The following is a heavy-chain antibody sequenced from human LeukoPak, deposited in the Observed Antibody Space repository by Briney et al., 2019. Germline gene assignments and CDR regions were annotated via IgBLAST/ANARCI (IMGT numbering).Heavy chain of an antibody. J-gene: IGHJ4*02. CDR1: GGSMTGYY. D-gene: IGHD5-18*01. V-gene: IGHV4-59*01. CDR2: IYYTGRT. Sequence: SETLSLTCTVSGGSMTGYYWNWLRQSPGKGLEWIGFIYYTGRTNFNPSLKSRVSISVDTSKNQFSLKLSSVTAADTAVYYCARDNGWGYSYGPHFDYWGQGALVTVSS. CDR3: ARDNGWGYSYGPHFDY.